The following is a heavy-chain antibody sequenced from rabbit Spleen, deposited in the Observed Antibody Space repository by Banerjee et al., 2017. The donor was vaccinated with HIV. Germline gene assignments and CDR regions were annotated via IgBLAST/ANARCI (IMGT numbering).Heavy chain of an antibody. CDR1: GLDFSNNYW. Sequence: LEESGGGLVKPGGTLTLTCKASGLDFSNNYWICWVRQAPGKGLEWIACVDVDRGTTYYASWAKGRFTISKTSSTTVTLQLTSLTVADTATYFCARDAAGREDFNLWGPGTLVTVS. CDR3: ARDAAGREDFNL. V-gene: IGHV1S45*01. D-gene: IGHD4-2*01. CDR2: VDVDRGTT. J-gene: IGHJ4*01.